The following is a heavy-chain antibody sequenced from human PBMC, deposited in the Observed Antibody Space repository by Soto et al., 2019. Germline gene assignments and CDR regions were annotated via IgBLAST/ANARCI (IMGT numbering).Heavy chain of an antibody. CDR1: GGSISSYY. V-gene: IGHV4-59*01. CDR2: ISYSGTT. CDR3: ARDLLGSAKATQRYNWFDP. D-gene: IGHD3-9*01. Sequence: PSETLSLTWAVSGGSISSYYWSWIRQPPGKGLEWIGHISYSGTTNYNPSLQSRVTMSLDTSKNHFSLRLSSVTAADTAVYYCARDLLGSAKATQRYNWFDPWGQGTLVTVSS. J-gene: IGHJ5*02.